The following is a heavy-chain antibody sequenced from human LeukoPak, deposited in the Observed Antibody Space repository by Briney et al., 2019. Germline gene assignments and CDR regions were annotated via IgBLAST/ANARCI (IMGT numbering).Heavy chain of an antibody. J-gene: IGHJ4*02. V-gene: IGHV4-34*01. D-gene: IGHD6-13*01. CDR1: GGALNGFY. Sequence: KASETLSLNAAGHGGALNGFYWERLPHPPGKGRVWSGDNNHSGSTNYNPSLKSRVTISVDTSKNQFSLKLSSVTAADTAVSYCARVSNPRYSSSSFDYWGQGTLVTVSS. CDR3: ARVSNPRYSSSSFDY. CDR2: NNHSGST.